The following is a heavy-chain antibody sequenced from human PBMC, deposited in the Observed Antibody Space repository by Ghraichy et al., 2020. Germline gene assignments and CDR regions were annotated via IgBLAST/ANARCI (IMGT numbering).Heavy chain of an antibody. D-gene: IGHD3-10*02. Sequence: SQTLSLTCTVSGGSISSHYWSWIRQPPGKGLEWIGYVDYRGSTNYNPSLKSRVTISGDTSKNQFSLKLSSVTAADTAVYYCASHAAMLRYGMDVWGQGTTVTVSS. V-gene: IGHV4-59*11. CDR2: VDYRGST. J-gene: IGHJ6*02. CDR3: ASHAAMLRYGMDV. CDR1: GGSISSHY.